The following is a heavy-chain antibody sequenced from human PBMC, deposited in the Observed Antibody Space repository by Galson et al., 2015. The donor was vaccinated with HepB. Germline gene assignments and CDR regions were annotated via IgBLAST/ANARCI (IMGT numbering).Heavy chain of an antibody. CDR1: GFTFSSYA. CDR2: ISVSDDRT. J-gene: IGHJ3*02. CDR3: ATAYCSGVSCYSAFDAFDI. Sequence: SLRLSCAASGFTFSSYAMSWVRQAPGKGLEWVSSISVSDDRTYYAASVNGRFTISRDNSKDTLYLQMNSLRAEDTAVYFCATAYCSGVSCYSAFDAFDIWGQGTMVTVSS. V-gene: IGHV3-23*01. D-gene: IGHD2-15*01.